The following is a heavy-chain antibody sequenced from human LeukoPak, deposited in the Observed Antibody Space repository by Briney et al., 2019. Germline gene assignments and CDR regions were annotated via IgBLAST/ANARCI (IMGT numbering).Heavy chain of an antibody. CDR2: ISSNGGST. Sequence: GGSLRLSCAASGFTFSSYAMHWVRQAPGKGLECVSAISSNGGSTYYANSVKGRFTISRDNSKNTLYLQMGSPRAEDMAVYYCAREPEWGATDYWGQGTLVTVSS. J-gene: IGHJ4*02. V-gene: IGHV3-64*01. D-gene: IGHD1-26*01. CDR3: AREPEWGATDY. CDR1: GFTFSSYA.